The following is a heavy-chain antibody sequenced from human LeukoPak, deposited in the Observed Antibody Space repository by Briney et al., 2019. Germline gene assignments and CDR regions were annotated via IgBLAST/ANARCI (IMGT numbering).Heavy chain of an antibody. CDR3: ARQVRDYYDSSGYYPDAFDI. CDR1: GYSFTSYW. D-gene: IGHD3-22*01. V-gene: IGHV5-51*01. CDR2: IYPGDSDT. J-gene: IGHJ3*02. Sequence: GESLKISCKGSGYSFTSYWIGWVRQMPGKGLEWMGIIYPGDSDTRYSPSFQGQVTISADKSISTAYLQWSSLKASDTAMYYCARQVRDYYDSSGYYPDAFDICGQGTMVTVSS.